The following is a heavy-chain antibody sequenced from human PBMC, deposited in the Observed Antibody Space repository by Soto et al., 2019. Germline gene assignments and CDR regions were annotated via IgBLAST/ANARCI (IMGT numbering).Heavy chain of an antibody. V-gene: IGHV1-8*01. Sequence: QVQLVQSGAEVRKPGASVKVSCKASGYSFTVYDINWVRQATGQALEWMGWMNPNSGDTAYSQKFQGRVSMTRDTSISTAYMELTSLIFDDTAVYYCARGRIRGYNWFDPWGQGTLVTVSS. CDR1: GYSFTVYD. CDR2: MNPNSGDT. CDR3: ARGRIRGYNWFDP. D-gene: IGHD5-12*01. J-gene: IGHJ5*02.